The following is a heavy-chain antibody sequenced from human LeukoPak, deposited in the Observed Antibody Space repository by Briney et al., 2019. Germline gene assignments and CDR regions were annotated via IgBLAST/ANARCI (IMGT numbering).Heavy chain of an antibody. Sequence: ASVNVSCKASVYTFTSYGISWVRQAPGQGLEWMGWISAYNGNTNYAQKLQGRVTMTTDTSTSTAYMELRSLRSDDTAVYYCASSIAAAGGFDYWGQGTLVTVSS. CDR3: ASSIAAAGGFDY. CDR1: VYTFTSYG. J-gene: IGHJ4*02. V-gene: IGHV1-18*01. CDR2: ISAYNGNT. D-gene: IGHD6-13*01.